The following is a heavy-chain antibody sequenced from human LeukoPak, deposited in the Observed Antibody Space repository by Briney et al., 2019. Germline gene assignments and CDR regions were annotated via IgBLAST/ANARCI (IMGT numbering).Heavy chain of an antibody. Sequence: SETLSLTCAVYGGSFSGYYWSWIRQPPGMGLEWIGEINHSGSTNYNPSLKSRVTISVDTSKNQFSLKLSSVTAADTAVYYCATSRGYSYGAFDYWGQGTLVTVSS. D-gene: IGHD5-18*01. CDR3: ATSRGYSYGAFDY. CDR2: INHSGST. CDR1: GGSFSGYY. V-gene: IGHV4-34*01. J-gene: IGHJ4*02.